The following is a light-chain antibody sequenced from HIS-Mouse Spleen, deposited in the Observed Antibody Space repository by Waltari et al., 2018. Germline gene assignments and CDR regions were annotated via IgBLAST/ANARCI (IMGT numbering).Light chain of an antibody. Sequence: DVVMTQPPLSLPVTLGQPASISCRSSQSLVHSDGTTYLNWFQQRPGQSPRRLIYKVSNRDSGVPDRFSGSGSGTDFTLKISRVEAEDVGVYYCMQGTHWRTFGQGTKLEIK. CDR1: QSLVHSDGTTY. CDR2: KVS. CDR3: MQGTHWRT. J-gene: IGKJ2*01. V-gene: IGKV2-30*02.